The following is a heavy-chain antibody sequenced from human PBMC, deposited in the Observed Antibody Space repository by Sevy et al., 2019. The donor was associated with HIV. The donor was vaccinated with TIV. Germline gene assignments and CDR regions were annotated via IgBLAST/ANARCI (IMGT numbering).Heavy chain of an antibody. CDR1: GGSFSGYY. CDR3: ARGGPRIVGATTGRGWFDP. Sequence: ETLSLTCAVYGGSFSGYYWSWIRQPPGKGLEWIGEINHSGSTNYNPSLKSRVTISVDTSKNQFSLKLSSVTAADTAVYYCARGGPRIVGATTGRGWFDPWGQGTLVTVSS. CDR2: INHSGST. J-gene: IGHJ5*02. D-gene: IGHD1-26*01. V-gene: IGHV4-34*01.